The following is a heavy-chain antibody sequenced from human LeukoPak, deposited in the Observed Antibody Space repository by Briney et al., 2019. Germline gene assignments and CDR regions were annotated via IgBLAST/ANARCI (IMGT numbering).Heavy chain of an antibody. CDR3: TTLSIVVVINNFDY. Sequence: GGSLRLSCAASGFTFSNAWMSWVRQAPGKGLEWVGRIKSKTDGGTTDYAAPVKGRFTISRDDSKNTLCLQMNSLKTEDTAAYYCTTLSIVVVINNFDYWGQGTLVTVSS. V-gene: IGHV3-15*01. CDR2: IKSKTDGGTT. CDR1: GFTFSNAW. J-gene: IGHJ4*02. D-gene: IGHD3-22*01.